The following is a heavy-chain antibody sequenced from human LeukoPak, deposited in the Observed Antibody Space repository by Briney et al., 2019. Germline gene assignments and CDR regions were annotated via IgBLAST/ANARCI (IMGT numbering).Heavy chain of an antibody. J-gene: IGHJ4*02. CDR1: GYTFIDYY. V-gene: IGHV1-2*06. Sequence: GASVKVSCRASGYTFIDYYIHWVRQAPGQGLEWMGRIHPNSGGTKYAQKFQGRVTMTRDTSISTVYMELSRLRSDDTAVYYCARSRDWVNDYWGQGTLVTVSS. CDR2: IHPNSGGT. D-gene: IGHD3/OR15-3a*01. CDR3: ARSRDWVNDY.